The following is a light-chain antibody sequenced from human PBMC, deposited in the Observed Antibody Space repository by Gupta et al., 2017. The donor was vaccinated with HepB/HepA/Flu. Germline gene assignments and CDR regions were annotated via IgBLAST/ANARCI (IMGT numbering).Light chain of an antibody. J-gene: IGLJ2*01. Sequence: QSALTQPPSVSGSPGPSVTISCTGTSSDIGTYNRVSWYQQPPGTAPKLMIYEVTHRPSGVPDRFSGSKSGNTASLTISGLQAEDEADYYCSSYTMSRTVIFGGGTRLTVL. CDR2: EVT. CDR3: SSYTMSRTVI. V-gene: IGLV2-18*02. CDR1: SSDIGTYNR.